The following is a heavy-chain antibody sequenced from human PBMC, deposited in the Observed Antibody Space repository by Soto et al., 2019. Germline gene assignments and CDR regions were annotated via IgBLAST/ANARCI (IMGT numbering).Heavy chain of an antibody. D-gene: IGHD1-26*01. J-gene: IGHJ4*02. CDR2: ISYDGSNK. Sequence: GSLRLSCAASGFTFRSYAMHWVRQAPGKGLEWVAVISYDGSNKYYADSVKGRFTISRDNSKNTLYLQMNSLRAEDTAVYYCARDEISGSYFDYWGQGTLVTVS. V-gene: IGHV3-30-3*01. CDR1: GFTFRSYA. CDR3: ARDEISGSYFDY.